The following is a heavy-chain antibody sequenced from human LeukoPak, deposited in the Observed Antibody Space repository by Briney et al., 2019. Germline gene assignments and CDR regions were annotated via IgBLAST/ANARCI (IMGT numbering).Heavy chain of an antibody. D-gene: IGHD4-11*01. V-gene: IGHV3-23*01. CDR2: ISGSGGST. CDR3: AKGLQGRQAPFDY. CDR1: GFTLSSYA. J-gene: IGHJ4*02. Sequence: GGSLRLSCAASGFTLSSYAMSWVRQAPGKGLEWVSAISGSGGSTYYADFAKGRFTISRDNPKNTLYLQMNSLRAEDTAVYYCAKGLQGRQAPFDYWGQGTLVTVSS.